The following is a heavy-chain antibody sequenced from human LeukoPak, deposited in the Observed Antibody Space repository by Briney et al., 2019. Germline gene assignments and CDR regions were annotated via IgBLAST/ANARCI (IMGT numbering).Heavy chain of an antibody. J-gene: IGHJ4*02. CDR2: IYRDGST. CDR3: AKTGGPWD. CDR1: GFTVSSSY. D-gene: IGHD7-27*01. V-gene: IGHV3-53*01. Sequence: PGGSLRLSCAASGFTVSSSYMTWVRQAPGEGLEWVSVIYRDGSTYYADSVKGRFTISRDNSKNTLYLQMNSLRAEGTAVYYCAKTGGPWDWGQGALVTVSS.